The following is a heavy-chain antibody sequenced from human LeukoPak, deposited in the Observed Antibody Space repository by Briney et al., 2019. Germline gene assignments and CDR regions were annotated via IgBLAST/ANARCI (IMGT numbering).Heavy chain of an antibody. CDR2: INHSGST. Sequence: SETLSLTCAVYGGSFSGYYWSWIRQPPGKGLEWIGEINHSGSTNYNPSLKSRVTISVDTSKNQFSLKLSSVTAADTAVYYCAREKAGYDFWSGYSPDWFDHWGQGTLVTVSS. CDR1: GGSFSGYY. D-gene: IGHD3-3*01. CDR3: AREKAGYDFWSGYSPDWFDH. J-gene: IGHJ5*02. V-gene: IGHV4-34*01.